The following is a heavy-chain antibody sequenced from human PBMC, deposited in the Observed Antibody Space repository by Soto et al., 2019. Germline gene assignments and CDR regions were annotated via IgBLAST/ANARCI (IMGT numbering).Heavy chain of an antibody. CDR1: GYSFTSYW. CDR3: AGTSSGSYGLDAAFDI. D-gene: IGHD1-26*01. CDR2: IDPSDSYT. V-gene: IGHV5-10-1*01. J-gene: IGHJ3*02. Sequence: GESLKISCKGSGYSFTSYWISWVRQMPGKGLEWMGRIDPSDSYTNYSPSFQGHVTISADKSISTAYLQWSSLKASDTAMYYCAGTSSGSYGLDAAFDIWGQGTRVTVS.